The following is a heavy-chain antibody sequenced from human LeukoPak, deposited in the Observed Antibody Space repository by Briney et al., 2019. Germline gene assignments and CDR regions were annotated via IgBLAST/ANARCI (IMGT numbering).Heavy chain of an antibody. CDR2: ISSSGTTI. Sequence: QAGGSLRLSCAASGFTFSTYSMIWVRQAPGKGLEWVSYISSSGTTIYYADSVKGRFTISRDNAKHSLYLQMNSLRDDDTAVYYCARVNMVGATHFDYWGQGTLVTVSS. CDR3: ARVNMVGATHFDY. D-gene: IGHD1-26*01. CDR1: GFTFSTYS. V-gene: IGHV3-48*02. J-gene: IGHJ4*02.